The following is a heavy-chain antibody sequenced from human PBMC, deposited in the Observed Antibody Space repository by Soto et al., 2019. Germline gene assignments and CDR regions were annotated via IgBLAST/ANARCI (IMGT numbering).Heavy chain of an antibody. Sequence: SETLSLTCTVSVGSISSGGYYWSWIRQHPGKGLEWIGYIYYSGSTYYNPSLKSRVTISVDTSKNQFSLKLSSVTAADTAVYYCAREGPYGDYYYYMDVWGKGTTVTVSS. D-gene: IGHD4-17*01. CDR3: AREGPYGDYYYYMDV. J-gene: IGHJ6*03. V-gene: IGHV4-31*03. CDR1: VGSISSGGYY. CDR2: IYYSGST.